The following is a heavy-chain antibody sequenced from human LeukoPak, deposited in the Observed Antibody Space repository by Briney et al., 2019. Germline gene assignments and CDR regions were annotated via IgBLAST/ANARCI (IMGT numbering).Heavy chain of an antibody. CDR3: ASNGLSGAFDI. Sequence: SVKVSCKASGGTFSSYAISWVRQAPRQRLEWMGGIIPIFGTANYAQKFQGRVTITADESTSTAYMELSSLRSEDTAVYYCASNGLSGAFDIWGQGTMVTVSS. CDR1: GGTFSSYA. J-gene: IGHJ3*02. V-gene: IGHV1-69*13. D-gene: IGHD3-3*01. CDR2: IIPIFGTA.